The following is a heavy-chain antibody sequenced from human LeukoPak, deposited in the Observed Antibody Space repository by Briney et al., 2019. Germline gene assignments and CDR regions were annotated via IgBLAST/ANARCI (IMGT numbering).Heavy chain of an antibody. Sequence: PSETLCLTCAVYGGSFSDYYWNWIRQPPGKGLEWIGEINQSGTTNYNPSLKSRLTISLDTSKNHLFLKLTSATAADTALYYCAGGATPGVFWGQGILVTVSA. CDR3: AGGATPGVF. J-gene: IGHJ4*02. CDR1: GGSFSDYY. D-gene: IGHD3-10*01. V-gene: IGHV4-34*01. CDR2: INQSGTT.